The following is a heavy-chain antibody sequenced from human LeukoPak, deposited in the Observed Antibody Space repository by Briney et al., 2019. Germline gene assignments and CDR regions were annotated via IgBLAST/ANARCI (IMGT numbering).Heavy chain of an antibody. V-gene: IGHV5-10-1*01. CDR2: IDPSDSYT. Sequence: GESLRISSKVSGYRFTSYWINWVRQMPGKGLEWMGRIDPSDSYTKYSPSFQGHVTISADKSISTAYLQWSSLKASDTAMYYCARQVAFQVDYWGQGTLVTVSS. J-gene: IGHJ4*02. CDR3: ARQVAFQVDY. CDR1: GYRFTSYW.